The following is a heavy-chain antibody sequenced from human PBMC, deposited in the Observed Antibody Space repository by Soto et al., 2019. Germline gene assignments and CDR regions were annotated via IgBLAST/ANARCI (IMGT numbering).Heavy chain of an antibody. V-gene: IGHV3-13*01. CDR2: IGTAGDT. CDR3: ARGGACSGRYYFDY. Sequence: GGSLRLSCAASGFTFSSYDMHWVRQATGKGLEWVSAIGTAGDTYYPGSVKGRFTISRENAKNSLYLQMNSLRAGDTAVYYCARGGACSGRYYFDYWGQGTLVTVSS. D-gene: IGHD3-10*02. CDR1: GFTFSSYD. J-gene: IGHJ4*02.